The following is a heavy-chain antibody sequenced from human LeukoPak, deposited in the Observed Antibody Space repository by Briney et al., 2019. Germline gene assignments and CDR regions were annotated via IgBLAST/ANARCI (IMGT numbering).Heavy chain of an antibody. Sequence: GSLRLSCAASGFTFSSYAMSWVRQAPGKGLEWIGRIYTSGSTNYNPSLKSRVTISVDTSKNQFSLKLSSVTAADTAVYYCARETYYYDSSGYHRYYFDYWGQGTLVTVSS. V-gene: IGHV4-4*08. CDR2: IYTSGST. CDR1: GFTFSSYA. J-gene: IGHJ4*02. D-gene: IGHD3-22*01. CDR3: ARETYYYDSSGYHRYYFDY.